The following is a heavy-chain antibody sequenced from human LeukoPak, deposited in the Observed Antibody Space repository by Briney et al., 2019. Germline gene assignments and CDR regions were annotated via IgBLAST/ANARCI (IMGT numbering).Heavy chain of an antibody. CDR3: ARDTFDY. CDR2: ISSSSSYI. CDR1: AFTFSTYS. J-gene: IGHJ4*02. Sequence: GGSLRLSCAASAFTFSTYSVNWVRQAPGKGLEWVSPISSSSSYIFYADSVKGRFTISRDNAKNSLYLQMNSLRAEDTAFYYCARDTFDYWGQGTLVTVSS. V-gene: IGHV3-21*01.